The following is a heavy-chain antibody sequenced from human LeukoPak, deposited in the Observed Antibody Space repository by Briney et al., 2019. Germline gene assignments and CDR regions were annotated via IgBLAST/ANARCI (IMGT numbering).Heavy chain of an antibody. D-gene: IGHD3-9*01. J-gene: IGHJ4*02. CDR1: GGTFSSYA. Sequence: ASVMVSCKASGGTFSSYAISWVRQAPGQGLEWMGRIIPMFGTANYAQKFQGRVTITADESTSTAYMELSSLRSEDTAVYYCARASVNVLTGYYTDYWGQGTLVTVSS. CDR3: ARASVNVLTGYYTDY. V-gene: IGHV1-69*13. CDR2: IIPMFGTA.